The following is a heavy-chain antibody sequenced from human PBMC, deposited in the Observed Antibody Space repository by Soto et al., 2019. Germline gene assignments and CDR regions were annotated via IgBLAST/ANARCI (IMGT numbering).Heavy chain of an antibody. D-gene: IGHD6-6*01. J-gene: IGHJ3*02. Sequence: PGGSLRLSCAASGFTFSSYSMNWVRQAPGKGLEWVSSISSSSSYIYYADSVKGRFTISRDNAKNSLYLQMNSLRAEDTAVYYCARESRSSSSAFDIWGQGTMVTVSS. CDR1: GFTFSSYS. CDR3: ARESRSSSSAFDI. CDR2: ISSSSSYI. V-gene: IGHV3-21*01.